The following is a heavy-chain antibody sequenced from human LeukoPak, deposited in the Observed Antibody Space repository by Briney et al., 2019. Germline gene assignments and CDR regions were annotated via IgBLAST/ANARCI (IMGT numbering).Heavy chain of an antibody. D-gene: IGHD3-10*01. V-gene: IGHV3-23*01. Sequence: GGSLRLSCAASGFTFSNYGMNWVRQAPGKGLEWVSGVSGGGGTYYADSVKGRFTISRDNSKNTLYPQMNSLRAEDTAVYYCAKDSVTRWGQGTLVTVSS. CDR2: VSGGGGT. J-gene: IGHJ4*02. CDR3: AKDSVTR. CDR1: GFTFSNYG.